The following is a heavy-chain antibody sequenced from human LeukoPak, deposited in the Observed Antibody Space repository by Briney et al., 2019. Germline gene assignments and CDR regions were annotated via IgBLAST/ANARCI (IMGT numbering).Heavy chain of an antibody. CDR3: AKDLGYCSSTSCYHAFDI. V-gene: IGHV3-23*01. Sequence: GGSLRLSCAASGFTYSSYAMSWVRQAPGKGLEWVSAISGSGGSTYYADSVKGRFTISRDNSKNTLYLQMNSLRAEDTAVYYCAKDLGYCSSTSCYHAFDIWGQGTMVTVSS. CDR1: GFTYSSYA. D-gene: IGHD2-2*01. J-gene: IGHJ3*02. CDR2: ISGSGGST.